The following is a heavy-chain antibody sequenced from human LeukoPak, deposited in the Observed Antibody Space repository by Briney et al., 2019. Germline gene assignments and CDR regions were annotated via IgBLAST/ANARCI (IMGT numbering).Heavy chain of an antibody. V-gene: IGHV4-39*01. CDR1: GGSISSSSYY. J-gene: IGHJ5*02. CDR2: IYYSGST. Sequence: SETLSLTCTVSGGSISSSSYYWGWIRQPPGKGLEWIGSIYYSGSTYYNPSLKSRVTISVDTFKNQFSLKLSSVTAADTAVYYCATYYDSSGYYNWFDPWGQGTLVTVSS. D-gene: IGHD3-22*01. CDR3: ATYYDSSGYYNWFDP.